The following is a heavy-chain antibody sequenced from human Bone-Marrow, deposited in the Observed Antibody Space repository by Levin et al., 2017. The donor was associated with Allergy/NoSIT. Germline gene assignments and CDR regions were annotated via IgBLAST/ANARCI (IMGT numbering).Heavy chain of an antibody. CDR2: INPSGGGT. Sequence: ASVKVSCKTSGYSFSDYYIHWVRQAPGQGLEWMGTINPSGGGTSSAQKFKGRVSITKDTSTSTVYMELSSLRSDDTAVYFCARVPADTSSYPSLPDFWGQGTLVTVSS. D-gene: IGHD3-22*01. CDR3: ARVPADTSSYPSLPDF. CDR1: GYSFSDYY. J-gene: IGHJ4*02. V-gene: IGHV1-46*01.